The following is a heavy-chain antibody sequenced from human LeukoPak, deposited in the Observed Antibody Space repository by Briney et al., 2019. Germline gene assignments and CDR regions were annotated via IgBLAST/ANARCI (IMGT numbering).Heavy chain of an antibody. CDR3: AKGLNWNWEYNWLDP. J-gene: IGHJ5*02. D-gene: IGHD1-7*01. Sequence: PGRSLRLSCAASGFIFDDYAMHWVRQAPGKGLEWVSGISWNSGSIGYADSVKGRFTISRDNAKNSLYLQMNSLRAEDMALYYCAKGLNWNWEYNWLDPWGQGTLVTVSS. CDR1: GFIFDDYA. CDR2: ISWNSGSI. V-gene: IGHV3-9*03.